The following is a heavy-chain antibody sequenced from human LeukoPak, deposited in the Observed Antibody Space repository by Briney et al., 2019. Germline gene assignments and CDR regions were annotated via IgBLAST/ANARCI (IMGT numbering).Heavy chain of an antibody. Sequence: GGSLGLSCAASGFTFSSYWMSWVRQAPGKGLEWVANIKQDGSEKYYVDSVKGRFTISRDNAKNSLYLQMNSLRAEDTAVYYCARARRSSSWPYYYGMDVWGQGTTVTVSS. CDR3: ARARRSSSWPYYYGMDV. CDR2: IKQDGSEK. V-gene: IGHV3-7*01. J-gene: IGHJ6*02. CDR1: GFTFSSYW. D-gene: IGHD6-13*01.